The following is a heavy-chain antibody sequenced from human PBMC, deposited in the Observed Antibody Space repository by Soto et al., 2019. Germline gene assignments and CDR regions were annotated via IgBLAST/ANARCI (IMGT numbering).Heavy chain of an antibody. CDR1: GGSFSGYS. CDR2: INHSGST. CDR3: ARAPQIVAMGRPFDY. Sequence: SETLSLTCAVYGGSFSGYSWNWIRQPPGKGLEWIGEINHSGSTNYNPSLKSRVTISLDTSKNQFSLRLTSLTAADTAVYFCARAPQIVAMGRPFDYWGQGILVTPSS. D-gene: IGHD5-12*01. V-gene: IGHV4-34*01. J-gene: IGHJ4*01.